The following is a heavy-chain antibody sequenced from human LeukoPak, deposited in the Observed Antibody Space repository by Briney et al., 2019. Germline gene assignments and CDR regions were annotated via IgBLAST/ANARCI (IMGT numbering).Heavy chain of an antibody. CDR1: GYTFTSYG. CDR3: ARSDYGDYVAEEL. D-gene: IGHD4-17*01. CDR2: ISAYNGNT. Sequence: ASVKVSCKASGYTFTSYGISWVRQAPGQGPEWMGWISAYNGNTNYAQKFQGRVTMTTDTSTSTAYMELRSLRSDDTAVYYCARSDYGDYVAEELWGQGTLVTVSS. J-gene: IGHJ4*02. V-gene: IGHV1-18*01.